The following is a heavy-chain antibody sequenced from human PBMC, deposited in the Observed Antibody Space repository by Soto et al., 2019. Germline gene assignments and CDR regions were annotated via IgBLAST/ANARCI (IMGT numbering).Heavy chain of an antibody. CDR3: AKSGDAEYCSGGSCYGGDYFDY. CDR2: ISGSGGST. CDR1: GFTFSSYA. V-gene: IGHV3-23*01. D-gene: IGHD2-15*01. J-gene: IGHJ4*02. Sequence: GGSLRLSCAASGFTFSSYAMSWVRQAPGKGLEWVSAISGSGGSTYYADSVKGRFTISRDNSKNTLYLQMNSLRAEDTAVYYCAKSGDAEYCSGGSCYGGDYFDYWGQGTLVTVSS.